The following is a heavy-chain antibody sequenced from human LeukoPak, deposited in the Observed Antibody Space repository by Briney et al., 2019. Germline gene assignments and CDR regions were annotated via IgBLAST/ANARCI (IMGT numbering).Heavy chain of an antibody. J-gene: IGHJ4*01. CDR3: ARDAQRGFDYSNSLEY. D-gene: IGHD4-11*01. CDR2: IWSDGSNR. CDR1: GFIFSHYG. Sequence: GGSLRLSCAASGFIFSHYGMHWVRQAPGKGLEWVAVIWSDGSNRFYAGSVKGRFTISRDKSQNTVFLQMNSLRVEDTAMYYCARDAQRGFDYSNSLEYWGHGTLVTVSS. V-gene: IGHV3-33*01.